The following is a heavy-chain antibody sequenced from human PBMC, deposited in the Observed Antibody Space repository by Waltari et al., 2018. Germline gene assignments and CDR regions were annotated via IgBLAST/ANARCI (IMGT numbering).Heavy chain of an antibody. J-gene: IGHJ6*03. CDR3: ARGGLRSPSYMDV. V-gene: IGHV3-23*01. CDR2: ISRSVGTT. D-gene: IGHD3-3*01. CDR1: GFTFSSGP. Sequence: EVQLLESGGGLVQPGGSLILSCEASGFTFSSGPMTWVRQAPGKGLEWVSAISRSVGTTYYADSVKGRFTISRDNSKNTLYLQMNSLSAEDTAVYYCARGGLRSPSYMDVWGKGTTVTISS.